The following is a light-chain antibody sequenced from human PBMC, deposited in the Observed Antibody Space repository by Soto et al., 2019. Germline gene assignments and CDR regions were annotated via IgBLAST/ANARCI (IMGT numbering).Light chain of an antibody. CDR2: DVS. J-gene: IGLJ2*01. Sequence: QSALTQPASVSGSPGQSITISCTGTNSDIGGYNYVSWYQQHPGKDPKLMIYDVSNRPSGVSYRFSGSKSGNTASLTISGLQAEDEADYYCSSYTSRSTLGVFGGGTKLTVL. V-gene: IGLV2-14*03. CDR1: NSDIGGYNY. CDR3: SSYTSRSTLGV.